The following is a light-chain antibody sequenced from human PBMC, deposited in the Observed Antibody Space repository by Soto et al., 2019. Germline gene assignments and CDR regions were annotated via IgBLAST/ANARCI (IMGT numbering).Light chain of an antibody. CDR3: ASYTTSSTYV. CDR2: DDS. V-gene: IGLV2-14*01. Sequence: QSVLTQPASVSGSPGQSIAISCTGTSSDVGGYSYVSWYQPQPGKAPKLVISDDSNRPSGVSDRFSGSKSGNTASLTISGLQTEDEADYYCASYTTSSTYVFGPGTKVTVL. CDR1: SSDVGGYSY. J-gene: IGLJ1*01.